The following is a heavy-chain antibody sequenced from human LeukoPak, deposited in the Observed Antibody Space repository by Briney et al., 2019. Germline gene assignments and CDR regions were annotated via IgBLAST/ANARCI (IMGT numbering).Heavy chain of an antibody. V-gene: IGHV4-38-2*01. CDR3: ARVTRNMGWLFDY. CDR2: TSHIGNT. CDR1: GYYIKTGYF. Sequence: SETLSLTCDVSGYYIKTGYFWGWIRQPPGKGLEWIGSTSHIGNTYYNPSLKSRLSMSTHTSNNQFFLRLTSVTAADTAIYYCARVTRNMGWLFDYWGQGILVTVSS. D-gene: IGHD6-19*01. J-gene: IGHJ4*02.